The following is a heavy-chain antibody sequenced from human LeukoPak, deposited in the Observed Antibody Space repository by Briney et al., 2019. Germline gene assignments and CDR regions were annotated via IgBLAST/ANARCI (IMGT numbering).Heavy chain of an antibody. CDR3: AREGYSYVNCFDY. J-gene: IGHJ4*02. V-gene: IGHV3-30-3*01. CDR2: ISYDGSNK. Sequence: PGGSLRLSCAASGFTFSSYAMHWVRQAPGKGLEWVAVISYDGSNKYYADSVKGRFTISRDNSKNTLYLQMNSLRAEDTAVYYCAREGYSYVNCFDYWGQGTLVTVSS. D-gene: IGHD5-18*01. CDR1: GFTFSSYA.